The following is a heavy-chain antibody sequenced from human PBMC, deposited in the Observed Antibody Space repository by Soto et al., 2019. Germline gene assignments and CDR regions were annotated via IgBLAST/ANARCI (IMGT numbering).Heavy chain of an antibody. Sequence: SETLSLTCTVSGGSVSGGSYYWNWIRQPPGKGLEWIGYIYFSGRTNYNPSVKGRFTISRDNSKNTVYLEMNSLRDEDTAVYYCAKRRGDHSNYSWGIDVWGQGTTVTVSS. CDR1: GGSVSGGSYY. CDR2: IYFSGRT. D-gene: IGHD4-4*01. J-gene: IGHJ6*02. CDR3: AKRRGDHSNYSWGIDV. V-gene: IGHV4-61*01.